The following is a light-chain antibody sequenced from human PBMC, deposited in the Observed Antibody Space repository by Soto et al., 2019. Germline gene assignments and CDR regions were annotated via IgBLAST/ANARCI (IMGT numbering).Light chain of an antibody. CDR2: GAT. Sequence: EIVLTQSPGTLSLSPGERATLSCRASQSIATNYLAWYQQKPGQAPRTLIFGATTRATGIPDRFSGSGSGTDFTLSISTLEPEDSAVYYCQQYGGSLTFGGGTKVEIK. CDR1: QSIATNY. CDR3: QQYGGSLT. J-gene: IGKJ4*01. V-gene: IGKV3-20*01.